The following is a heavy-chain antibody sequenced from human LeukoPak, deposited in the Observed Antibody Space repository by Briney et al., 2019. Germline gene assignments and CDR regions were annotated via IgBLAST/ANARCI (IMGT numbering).Heavy chain of an antibody. D-gene: IGHD1-26*01. Sequence: SETLSLTCTVSGGSLSSGNYYWNWIRQPAGKGLEWIGRIFTSGSTNYNPSLKSRVTISVDTSKNQFSLKLSSVTAADTAVYYCARFNSGSYQHYFDYWGQGTLVTVSS. J-gene: IGHJ4*02. CDR3: ARFNSGSYQHYFDY. CDR1: GGSLSSGNYY. V-gene: IGHV4-61*02. CDR2: IFTSGST.